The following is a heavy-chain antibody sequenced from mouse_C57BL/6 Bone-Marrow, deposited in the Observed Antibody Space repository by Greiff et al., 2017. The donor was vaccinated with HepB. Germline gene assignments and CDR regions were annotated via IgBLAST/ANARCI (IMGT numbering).Heavy chain of an antibody. CDR3: ARSIYYDYDWYVEV. CDR1: GFTFSDFY. CDR2: SRNKANDYTT. J-gene: IGHJ1*03. D-gene: IGHD2-4*01. V-gene: IGHV7-1*01. Sequence: EVMLVDSGGGLVQSGRSLRLSCATSGFTFSDFYMEWVRQAPGKGLEWIAASRNKANDYTTEYSASVKGRFIVSRDTSQSILYLQMNALRAEDTAIYYCARSIYYDYDWYVEVWGTGTTVTVSS.